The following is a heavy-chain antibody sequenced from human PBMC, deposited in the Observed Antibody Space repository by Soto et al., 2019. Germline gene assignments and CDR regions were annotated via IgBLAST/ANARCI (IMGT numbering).Heavy chain of an antibody. CDR1: GGSFSGYY. V-gene: IGHV4-34*01. D-gene: IGHD1-1*01. Sequence: QVQLQQWGAGLLKPSETLSLTCAVYGGSFSGYYWSWIRQPPGKGLEWIGEINHSGSTNYNPSLKTRVTISVDTSKTQFSLKLSSVTAADTAVYYCARFDRYTGPTERLIDYWGQGTLVTVSS. CDR3: ARFDRYTGPTERLIDY. J-gene: IGHJ4*02. CDR2: INHSGST.